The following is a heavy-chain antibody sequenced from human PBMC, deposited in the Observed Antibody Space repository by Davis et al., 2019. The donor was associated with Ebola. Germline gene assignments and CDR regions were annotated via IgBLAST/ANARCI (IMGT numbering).Heavy chain of an antibody. Sequence: GESLKISCAASGFTLTNYEFNWVRQAPGKGLEWVAFISTAGSIVYYSDSVKGRFTISRDNSKNTVYLQMDSLRADDTAVYYCATRDVSSNCFGFYPWGQGTLVTVSS. CDR3: ATRDVSSNCFGFYP. J-gene: IGHJ5*02. CDR2: ISTAGSIV. V-gene: IGHV3-48*03. CDR1: GFTLTNYE. D-gene: IGHD6-13*01.